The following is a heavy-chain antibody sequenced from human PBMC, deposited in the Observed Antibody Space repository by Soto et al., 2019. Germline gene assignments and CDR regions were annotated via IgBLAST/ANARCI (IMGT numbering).Heavy chain of an antibody. D-gene: IGHD5-12*01. CDR1: GGTFSSYT. CDR3: ARDREYSGYDPNWFDP. Sequence: QVQLVQSGAEVKKPGSSVKVSCTASGGTFSSYTISWVRQAPGQGLEWMGRIIPILGIANYAQKFQGRVTITADKSTSTAYMELSSLRSEDTAVYYCARDREYSGYDPNWFDPWGQGTLVTVSS. J-gene: IGHJ5*02. V-gene: IGHV1-69*08. CDR2: IIPILGIA.